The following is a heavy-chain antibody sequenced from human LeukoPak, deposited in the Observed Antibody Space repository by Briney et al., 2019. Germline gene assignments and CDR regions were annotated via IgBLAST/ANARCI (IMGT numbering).Heavy chain of an antibody. CDR3: AHSKATQQNSAEYFQH. Sequence: SGPTLVKPTQTLTLTRTFSGFSLSTSGVGVGWIRQPPGKALEWLALIYWDDDKRYSPSLKSRLTITKDTSKNQVALTMTNMDPVDTATYYCAHSKATQQNSAEYFQHWGQGTLVTVSS. CDR1: GFSLSTSGVG. CDR2: IYWDDDK. V-gene: IGHV2-5*02. D-gene: IGHD2-15*01. J-gene: IGHJ1*01.